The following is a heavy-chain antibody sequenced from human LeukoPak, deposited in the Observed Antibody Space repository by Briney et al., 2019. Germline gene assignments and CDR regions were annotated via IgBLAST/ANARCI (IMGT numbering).Heavy chain of an antibody. CDR3: ARDQWFGESNWYFDL. D-gene: IGHD3-10*01. CDR1: VYTFTNYA. J-gene: IGHJ2*01. CDR2: INAGNGNT. V-gene: IGHV1-3*01. Sequence: ASVKVSCKASVYTFTNYAMHLVRQAPGQRLEWMGWINAGNGNTKYSQKFQGRVTITRDTSASTAYMELSSLRSEATAVYYCARDQWFGESNWYFDLWGRGTLVTVSS.